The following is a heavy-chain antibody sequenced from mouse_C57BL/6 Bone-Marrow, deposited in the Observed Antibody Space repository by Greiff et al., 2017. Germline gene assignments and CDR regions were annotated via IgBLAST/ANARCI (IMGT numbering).Heavy chain of an antibody. CDR2: IYPGSGST. V-gene: IGHV1-55*01. D-gene: IGHD1-1*01. CDR1: GYTFTSYW. Sequence: VKLQQSGAELVKPGASVKMSCKASGYTFTSYWITWVKQRPGQGLEWIGDIYPGSGSTNYNEKFKSKATLTVDTSSSTAYMQLSSLTSEDSAVYYCARAGCYIYYAMDYWGQGTSVTVSS. CDR3: ARAGCYIYYAMDY. J-gene: IGHJ4*01.